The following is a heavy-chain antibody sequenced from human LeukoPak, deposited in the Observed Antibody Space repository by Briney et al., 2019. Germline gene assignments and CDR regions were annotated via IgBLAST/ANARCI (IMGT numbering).Heavy chain of an antibody. J-gene: IGHJ4*02. CDR2: IYPGDSDT. Sequence: GESLKISCKGSGYSFTSCWIGWVRQMPGKGLEGMGIIYPGDSDTRYSPSFQGQVTISADKPISTAYLQWSSLKASDTAMYYCARSIAAQRFDYWGQGTLVTVSS. V-gene: IGHV5-51*04. CDR1: GYSFTSCW. D-gene: IGHD6-6*01. CDR3: ARSIAAQRFDY.